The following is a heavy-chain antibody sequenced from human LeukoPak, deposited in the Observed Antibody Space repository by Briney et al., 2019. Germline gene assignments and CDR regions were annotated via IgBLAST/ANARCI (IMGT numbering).Heavy chain of an antibody. CDR2: IYYSGST. CDR3: ARRRVLGANNDAFDI. Sequence: SETLSLTCTVSGGSITSGSYYWGWIRQPPGKGLEWIGTIYYSGSTYYNPSLESRVTISIDTSKNQFSLRLSSVTAADTAVYFCARRRVLGANNDAFDIWGQGTMVTVSS. J-gene: IGHJ3*02. V-gene: IGHV4-39*01. D-gene: IGHD1-26*01. CDR1: GGSITSGSYY.